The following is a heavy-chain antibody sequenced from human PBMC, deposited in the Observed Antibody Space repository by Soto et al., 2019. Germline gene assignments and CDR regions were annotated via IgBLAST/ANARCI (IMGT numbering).Heavy chain of an antibody. CDR1: GGSISSGGYY. V-gene: IGHV4-31*03. CDR3: ARSEDINYYYYMDV. Sequence: QVQLQESGPGLVKPSQTLSLTYTVSGGSISSGGYYWSWIRQHPGKGLEWIGYIYYSGSTYYHPSFKSRITISIATSKIQCSLKLSSVTAADTAVYFCARSEDINYYYYMDVWGKGTTVTVSS. J-gene: IGHJ6*03. CDR2: IYYSGST. D-gene: IGHD2-15*01.